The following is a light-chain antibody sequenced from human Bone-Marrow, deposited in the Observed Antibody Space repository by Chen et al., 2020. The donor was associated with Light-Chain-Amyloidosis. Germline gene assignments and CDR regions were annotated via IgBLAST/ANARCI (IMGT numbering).Light chain of an antibody. V-gene: IGKV3-20*01. CDR2: GSS. J-gene: IGKJ4*01. CDR3: QQYGTSPLT. Sequence: EIVLTQSPGTLSLSPGEGANLSCRASQTISSNYLTWYQQKFGQAPRRLIYGSSSRATGIPDRFTGSGSGTDFTLTTNRLEPEDFAMYYCQQYGTSPLTFGGGTKVEIK. CDR1: QTISSNY.